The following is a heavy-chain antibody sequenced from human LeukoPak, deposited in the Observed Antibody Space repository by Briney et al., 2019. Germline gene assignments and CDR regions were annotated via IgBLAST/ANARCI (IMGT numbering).Heavy chain of an antibody. CDR2: ISARGGGT. CDR3: MQDDPSNFEIH. CDR1: GFTFSNFA. V-gene: IGHV3-23*01. J-gene: IGHJ4*02. Sequence: GGSLRLSCAASGFTFSNFAMSWVRQAPGRGLEWVSAISARGGGTYYADSVKGRFTVSRDYSKNTLYLQMNSLRADDTAVYYCMQDDPSNFEIHWGQGTLVTVSS. D-gene: IGHD2-8*01.